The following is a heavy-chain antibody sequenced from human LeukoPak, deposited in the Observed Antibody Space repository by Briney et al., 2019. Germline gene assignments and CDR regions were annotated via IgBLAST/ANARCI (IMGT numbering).Heavy chain of an antibody. CDR1: GFTFSSYA. V-gene: IGHV3-30*04. J-gene: IGHJ4*02. D-gene: IGHD4-17*01. CDR3: ARADYGDYSGY. CDR2: ISYDGSNK. Sequence: PGRSLRLSCAASGFTFSSYAMHWVRQAPGKGLEWVAVISYDGSNKYYADSVKGRFTISRDNSKNTLYLQMNSLRAEDTAVYYCARADYGDYSGYWGQGTLVTVSS.